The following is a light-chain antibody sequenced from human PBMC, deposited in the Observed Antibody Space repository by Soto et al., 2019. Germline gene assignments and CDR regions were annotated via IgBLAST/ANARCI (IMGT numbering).Light chain of an antibody. J-gene: IGKJ1*01. CDR3: QQYGSSPWT. CDR1: QSVSSSY. V-gene: IGKV3-20*01. Sequence: EIVLTQSPGTLSLSPGERATLSCRASQSVSSSYLAWYQQKPGQAPRLLIYGASSRAPGIPARFSGSGSGTEFTLTISSLQSEDFAVYYCQQYGSSPWTFGQGTKVDI. CDR2: GAS.